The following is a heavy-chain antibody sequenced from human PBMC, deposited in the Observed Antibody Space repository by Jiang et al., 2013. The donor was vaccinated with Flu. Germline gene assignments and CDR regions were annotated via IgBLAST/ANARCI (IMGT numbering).Heavy chain of an antibody. J-gene: IGHJ5*02. D-gene: IGHD2-21*02. CDR3: AREGRGDCGGDCYSSWSDP. CDR2: IYYTGST. V-gene: IGHV4-59*01. CDR1: GGSINNYY. Sequence: PGLVKPSETLSLTCTVSGGSINNYYWAWIRQPPGKGLEWIGNIYYTGSTKYNPSLQSRVTMSVDTSKKQFSLKLNSVTAADTAVYYCAREGRGDCGGDCYSSWSDPWGQGTLVTVSS.